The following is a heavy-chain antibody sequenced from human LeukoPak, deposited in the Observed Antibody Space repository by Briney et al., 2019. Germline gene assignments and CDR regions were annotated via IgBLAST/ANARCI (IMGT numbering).Heavy chain of an antibody. D-gene: IGHD6-19*01. CDR2: ISKDGTEE. CDR1: GFTFSNYP. J-gene: IGHJ4*02. V-gene: IGHV3-30*17. Sequence: PGGSLRLSCAASGFTFSNYPLHWVRQAPGKGLDWMAVISKDGTEEHNADSVKGRFSISRDNSRNTLFLQLNGLRPEDTAIYYCAREGASGWYPYWGQGTLVTVSS. CDR3: AREGASGWYPY.